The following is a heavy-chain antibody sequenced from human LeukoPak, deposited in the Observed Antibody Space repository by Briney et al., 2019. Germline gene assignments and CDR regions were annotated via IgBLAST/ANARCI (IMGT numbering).Heavy chain of an antibody. V-gene: IGHV4-4*07. Sequence: SETLSLTCTVSGGSISSYYWSWIRQPAGKGLEWIGRIYTSGSTNYNPSRKSRVTMSVDTSKNQFSLKLSSVTAADTAVYYCARAEAHYDTTTYFDYWGQGTLVTVSS. CDR3: ARAEAHYDTTTYFDY. CDR1: GGSISSYY. CDR2: IYTSGST. J-gene: IGHJ4*02. D-gene: IGHD3-9*01.